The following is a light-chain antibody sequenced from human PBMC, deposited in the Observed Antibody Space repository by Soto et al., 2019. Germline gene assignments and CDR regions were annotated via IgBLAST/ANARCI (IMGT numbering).Light chain of an antibody. CDR1: QSVGSN. CDR2: GAS. J-gene: IGKJ4*01. Sequence: EILLTQSPATLSMSPGERATLSCRASQSVGSNLAWYQQQPGQAPRLLVYGASTRATEIPARFSCSGSGTEFTLTISSLQSEDFAVYYCRQYNDWPLTFGGGTKVEIK. CDR3: RQYNDWPLT. V-gene: IGKV3-15*01.